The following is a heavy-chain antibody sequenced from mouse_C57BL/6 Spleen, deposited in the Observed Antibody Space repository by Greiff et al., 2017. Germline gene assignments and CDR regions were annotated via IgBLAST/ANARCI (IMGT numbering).Heavy chain of an antibody. J-gene: IGHJ4*01. Sequence: VKLQQPGAELVRPGSSVKLSCKASGYTFTSYWMHWVKQRPIQGLEWIGNIDPSDSETHYNQKFKDKATLTVDKSSSTAYMQLSSLTSEDSAVXYCARGNYGSSPYAMDYWGQGTSVTVSS. CDR1: GYTFTSYW. V-gene: IGHV1-52*01. CDR2: IDPSDSET. D-gene: IGHD1-1*01. CDR3: ARGNYGSSPYAMDY.